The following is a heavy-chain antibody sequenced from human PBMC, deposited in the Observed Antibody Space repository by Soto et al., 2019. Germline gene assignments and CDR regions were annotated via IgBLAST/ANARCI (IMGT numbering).Heavy chain of an antibody. CDR1: GLTFSNYE. Sequence: EVQLVESGGGLVLPGGSLRLSCAASGLTFSNYEMNWVRQAPGKGLEWVSYIGRGGTTTYYADSLKGRFTISRDNAKNSLYLQMNSVRAGDTAVYYCATRSGGGGAFDFWGQGTMVTVSS. D-gene: IGHD3-10*01. V-gene: IGHV3-48*03. CDR3: ATRSGGGGAFDF. J-gene: IGHJ3*01. CDR2: IGRGGTTT.